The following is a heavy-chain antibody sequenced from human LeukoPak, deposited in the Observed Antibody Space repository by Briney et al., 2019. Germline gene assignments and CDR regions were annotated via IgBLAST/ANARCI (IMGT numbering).Heavy chain of an antibody. Sequence: GSLRLSCAASGFTFSNAWMSWVRQPPGKGPEWIGSIYYSGSTYYNPSLKSRVTISVDTSKNQFSLKLSSVTAADTAVYYCARVFGGNEDYWGQGTLVTVSS. V-gene: IGHV4-4*02. J-gene: IGHJ4*02. CDR1: GFTFSNAW. D-gene: IGHD2-15*01. CDR2: IYYSGST. CDR3: ARVFGGNEDY.